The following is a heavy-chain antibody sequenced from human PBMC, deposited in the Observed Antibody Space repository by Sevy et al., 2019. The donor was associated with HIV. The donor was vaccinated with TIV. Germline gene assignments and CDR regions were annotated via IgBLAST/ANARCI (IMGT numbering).Heavy chain of an antibody. D-gene: IGHD2-2*01. V-gene: IGHV3-23*01. CDR1: GFTFSGYA. CDR2: INGKGRST. J-gene: IGHJ6*02. Sequence: GGSLRLSCAVSGFTFSGYAMNWVRQAPGKGLEWVSAINGKGRSTHYADSVEGRFTISRDNSKKTLYLQMNGLRAQDTAVYYCAKTIDSGGGVVPAANYYYYGMDVWGQGTTVTVSS. CDR3: AKTIDSGGGVVPAANYYYYGMDV.